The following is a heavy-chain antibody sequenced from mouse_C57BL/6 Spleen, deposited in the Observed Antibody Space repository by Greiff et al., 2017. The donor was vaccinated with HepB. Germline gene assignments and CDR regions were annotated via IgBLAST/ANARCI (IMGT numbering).Heavy chain of an antibody. Sequence: VQLQQSGAELVMPGASVKLSCKASGYTFTSYWMHWVKQRPGQGLEWIGEIDPSDSYTNYNQKFKGKSTLTVDKSSSTAYMQLSSLTSEDSAVYYCARWDREDNYFDYWGQGTTLTVSS. V-gene: IGHV1-69*01. CDR3: ARWDREDNYFDY. CDR1: GYTFTSYW. CDR2: IDPSDSYT. J-gene: IGHJ2*01. D-gene: IGHD3-1*01.